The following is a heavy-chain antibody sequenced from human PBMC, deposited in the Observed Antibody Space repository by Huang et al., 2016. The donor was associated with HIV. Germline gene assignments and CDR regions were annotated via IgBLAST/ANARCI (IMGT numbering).Heavy chain of an antibody. CDR3: ARPKMTATPFDSSWSYFDF. J-gene: IGHJ4*02. CDR1: GGSFSDYF. D-gene: IGHD3-10*01. V-gene: IGHV4-34*01. Sequence: QVRLEQWGPNLLKPSDTLSLKCAVYGGSFSDYFWTWIRQSPVKGLAWIGEANHRGSATHNPSKNQFYLKLTSVTAADTAVYFCARPKMTATPFDSSWSYFDFWGRGTPVTVSS. CDR2: ANHRGSA.